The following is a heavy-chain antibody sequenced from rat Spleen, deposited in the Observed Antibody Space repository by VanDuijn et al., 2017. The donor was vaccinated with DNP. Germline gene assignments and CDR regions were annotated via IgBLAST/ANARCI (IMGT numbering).Heavy chain of an antibody. CDR2: ISYDGSRT. Sequence: EVQVVESGGGLVQPGGSLNLSCAASGFTFNDYYMAWVRQAPKKGLEWVAHISYDGSRTYYRDSVKGRFTISRDNAKNTLYLQMDSLRSEDMATYYWARHSEWWGAYYFDYWGQGVMVSVSS. D-gene: IGHD1-1*01. CDR1: GFTFNDYY. CDR3: ARHSEWWGAYYFDY. J-gene: IGHJ2*01. V-gene: IGHV5-7*01.